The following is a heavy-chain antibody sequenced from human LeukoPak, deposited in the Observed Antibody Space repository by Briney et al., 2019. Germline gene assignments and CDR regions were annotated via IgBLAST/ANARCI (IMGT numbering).Heavy chain of an antibody. Sequence: PGGSLRLSCAASGFTLSSYSMNWVRQAPGKGLEWVSSISSSSSYIYYADSVKGRFTISRDNAKNSLYLRMNSLRAEDTAVYYCASHRDYDFWSAPVYYYYMDVWGKGTTVTVSS. J-gene: IGHJ6*03. V-gene: IGHV3-21*01. CDR2: ISSSSSYI. D-gene: IGHD3-3*01. CDR3: ASHRDYDFWSAPVYYYYMDV. CDR1: GFTLSSYS.